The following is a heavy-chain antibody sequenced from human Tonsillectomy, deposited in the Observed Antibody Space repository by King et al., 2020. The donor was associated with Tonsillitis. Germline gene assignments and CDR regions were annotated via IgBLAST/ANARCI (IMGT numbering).Heavy chain of an antibody. V-gene: IGHV3-23*04. J-gene: IGHJ3*02. Sequence: VQLVESGGGLVQPGGSLRLSCAASGFTFSSYAMSWVRQAPGKGLEWVSAISGSGGSTYYADSVKGRFTISRANSKNTLYLQMNSLRSADTAVYYCAKDGGASSGWSAFVIWGPGTMVTVSS. CDR1: GFTFSSYA. CDR2: ISGSGGST. D-gene: IGHD6-19*01. CDR3: AKDGGASSGWSAFVI.